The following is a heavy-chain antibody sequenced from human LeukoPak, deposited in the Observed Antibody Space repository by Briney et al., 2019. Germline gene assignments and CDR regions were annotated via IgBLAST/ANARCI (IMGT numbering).Heavy chain of an antibody. CDR2: IYSGGNT. V-gene: IGHV3-53*01. Sequence: GGSLRLSCAASGFTVSSTYMSWVRQAPGKVLELVSIIYSGGNTYSSDSVKGRFTISRDNSKSTVYLQMNSLRPGDTALYFCARGVVTVVRTYCPFDLWGRGTLVTVSS. CDR1: GFTVSSTY. D-gene: IGHD2-21*02. J-gene: IGHJ2*01. CDR3: ARGVVTVVRTYCPFDL.